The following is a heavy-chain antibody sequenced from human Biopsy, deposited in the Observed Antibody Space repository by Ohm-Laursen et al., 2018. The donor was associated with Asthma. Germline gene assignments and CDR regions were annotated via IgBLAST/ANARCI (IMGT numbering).Heavy chain of an antibody. CDR3: ARKAGSCISRTCYSLDF. CDR2: MNSGISIT. V-gene: IGHV1-69*10. Sequence: SVKVSCKSPGYTFNSYDIDWVRQAPGQGLGWMGGMNSGISITTYPQKFQDRVTITADDSTSTVYMELSSLRSEDTAVYYCARKAGSCISRTCYSLDFWGQGTLVTVSS. CDR1: GYTFNSYD. D-gene: IGHD2-2*01. J-gene: IGHJ4*02.